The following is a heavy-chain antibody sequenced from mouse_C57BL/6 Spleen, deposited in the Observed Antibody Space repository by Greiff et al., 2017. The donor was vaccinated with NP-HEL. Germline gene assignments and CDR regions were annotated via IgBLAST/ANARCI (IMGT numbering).Heavy chain of an antibody. CDR3: TRSGSSSWYFDV. D-gene: IGHD1-1*01. Sequence: QVQLKESGAELVRPGASVTLSCKASGYTFTDYEMHRVKQTPVHGLEWIGAIDPETGGTAYNQKFKGKAILTADKSSSTAYMELRSLTSEDSAVYYCTRSGSSSWYFDVWGTGTTVTVSS. CDR2: IDPETGGT. J-gene: IGHJ1*03. CDR1: GYTFTDYE. V-gene: IGHV1-15*01.